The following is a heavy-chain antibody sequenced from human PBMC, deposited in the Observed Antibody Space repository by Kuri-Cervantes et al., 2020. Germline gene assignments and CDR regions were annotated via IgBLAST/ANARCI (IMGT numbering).Heavy chain of an antibody. Sequence: ASVKVSCKVSGYTLTELSMHWVRQAPGKGLEWMGGFDPEDGETIYAQKFQGRVTMTRDTSVSTAYMELSRLTSDDTAVYYCARDPEHDFWSGHPFDNWGQGTLVTVSS. V-gene: IGHV1-24*01. CDR2: FDPEDGET. J-gene: IGHJ4*02. CDR3: ARDPEHDFWSGHPFDN. D-gene: IGHD3-3*01. CDR1: GYTLTELS.